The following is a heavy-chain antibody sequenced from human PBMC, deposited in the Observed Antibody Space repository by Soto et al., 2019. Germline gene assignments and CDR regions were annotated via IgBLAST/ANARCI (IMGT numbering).Heavy chain of an antibody. Sequence: SETLSLTCTVSGGSVSSGSYYWSWIRQPPGKGLEWIGYIYYSGSTNYNPSLKSRVTISVDTSKNQFSLKLSSVTAADTAVYYCARESSSWEVYYFDYWGQGTLVTVSS. V-gene: IGHV4-61*01. J-gene: IGHJ4*02. CDR1: GGSVSSGSYY. CDR2: IYYSGST. CDR3: ARESSSWEVYYFDY. D-gene: IGHD6-13*01.